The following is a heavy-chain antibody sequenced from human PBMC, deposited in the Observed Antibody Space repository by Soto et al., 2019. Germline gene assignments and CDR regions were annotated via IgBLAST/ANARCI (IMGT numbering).Heavy chain of an antibody. CDR1: GFTFTIYG. J-gene: IGHJ6*02. CDR3: ARVVAAAPVYYGMDV. D-gene: IGHD2-15*01. Sequence: QVQLVQSGAEVKKPGASVKVSCKASGFTFTIYGIAWVRQAPRQGLEWMGWINPYNANTNYAQKFQGRVTMTTDSSXXTGYRELRSLRSDDTAVYYCARVVAAAPVYYGMDVWGQGTTVTVSS. V-gene: IGHV1-18*01. CDR2: INPYNANT.